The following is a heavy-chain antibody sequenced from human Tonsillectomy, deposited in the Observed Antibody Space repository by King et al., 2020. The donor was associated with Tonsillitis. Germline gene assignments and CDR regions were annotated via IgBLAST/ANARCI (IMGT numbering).Heavy chain of an antibody. Sequence: VQLVESGGGLVQPGGSLRLSCAASGFTFSSYAMSWVRQAPGTGLEWVSAISGRGASTYYTDSVKGRFTISRDNSKNTLYLQMDSLRAEDTAIYYCAKKVDMGLGSFDYWGQGTLVTVSS. CDR1: GFTFSSYA. J-gene: IGHJ4*02. D-gene: IGHD5-24*01. V-gene: IGHV3-23*04. CDR3: AKKVDMGLGSFDY. CDR2: ISGRGAST.